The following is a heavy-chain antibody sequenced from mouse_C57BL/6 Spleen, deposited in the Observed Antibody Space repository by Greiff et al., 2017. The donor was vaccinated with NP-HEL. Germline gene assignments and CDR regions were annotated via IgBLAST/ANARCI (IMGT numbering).Heavy chain of an antibody. D-gene: IGHD1-1*01. Sequence: VQLQQSGPELVKPGASVKISCKASGYTFTDYYMNWVKQSHGKSLEWIGDINPNNGGTSYNQKFKGKATLTVDKSSSTAYMELRSLTSEDSAVYYCARYGSSPPFDYWGQGTTLTVSS. V-gene: IGHV1-26*01. CDR3: ARYGSSPPFDY. J-gene: IGHJ2*01. CDR1: GYTFTDYY. CDR2: INPNNGGT.